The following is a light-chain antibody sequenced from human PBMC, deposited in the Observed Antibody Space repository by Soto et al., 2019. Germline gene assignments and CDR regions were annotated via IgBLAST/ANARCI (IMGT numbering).Light chain of an antibody. Sequence: IQLTQSPPSLSASVGDRVTSTCRASQGFSSYLAWYQQKPGKAPKLLIYAASTLQSGVPSRFSGSGSGTDFTLTISSLHPEDFATYYCQQRVGPGTKLDSK. CDR2: AAS. J-gene: IGKJ3*01. CDR1: QGFSSY. CDR3: QQR. V-gene: IGKV1-9*01.